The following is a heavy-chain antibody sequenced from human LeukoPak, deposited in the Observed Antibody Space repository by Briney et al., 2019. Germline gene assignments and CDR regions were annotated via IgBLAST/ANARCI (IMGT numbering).Heavy chain of an antibody. D-gene: IGHD2-21*01. CDR1: GFTFSSYW. V-gene: IGHV3-7*04. CDR3: ARGRRSPHIHFDY. Sequence: GGSLRLSCAASGFTFSSYWMSWVRQAPGKGLEWVANIKQDGSEKYYVDSVKGRFTISRDNAKNSLYLQMNSLRAEDTAVYYCARGRRSPHIHFDYWGQGTLVTVSS. CDR2: IKQDGSEK. J-gene: IGHJ4*02.